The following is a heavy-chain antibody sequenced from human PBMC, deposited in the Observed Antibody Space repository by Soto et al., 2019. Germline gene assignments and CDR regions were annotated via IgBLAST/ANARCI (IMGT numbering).Heavy chain of an antibody. Sequence: SVKVSCKASGGTFSSYAISWVRQAPGQGLEWMGGSIPICGTANYAQKFQGRVTITADESTSTASMELSRLRSQDTAVYYCARDPAHYYGSGSIISQSGGAFDIRGQGTMVTVSS. J-gene: IGHJ3*02. V-gene: IGHV1-69*13. CDR1: GGTFSSYA. CDR3: ARDPAHYYGSGSIISQSGGAFDI. CDR2: SIPICGTA. D-gene: IGHD3-10*01.